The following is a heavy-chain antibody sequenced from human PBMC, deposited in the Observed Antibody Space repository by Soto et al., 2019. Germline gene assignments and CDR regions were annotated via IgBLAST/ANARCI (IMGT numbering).Heavy chain of an antibody. CDR3: ASRGTGHGMDV. J-gene: IGHJ6*02. Sequence: EVQLVESGGDLVQTGGSLRLSCAASGFTLSGYWMYWVRQAPGKGLVWVSRINSDGSIIDYADSVKGRITISRDNARNTVFLQMNSLRVEDTAVYYCASRGTGHGMDVWGQGTTVTVSS. CDR2: INSDGSII. CDR1: GFTLSGYW. V-gene: IGHV3-74*01.